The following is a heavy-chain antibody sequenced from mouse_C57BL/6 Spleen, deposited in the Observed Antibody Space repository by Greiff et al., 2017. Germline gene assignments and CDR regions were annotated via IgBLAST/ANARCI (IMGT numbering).Heavy chain of an antibody. V-gene: IGHV1-42*01. D-gene: IGHD3-2*02. CDR1: GYSFTGYY. J-gene: IGHJ3*01. Sequence: VQLQQSGPELVKPGASVKISCKASGYSFTGYYMNWVKQSPEKSLEWIGEINPSTVGTTYNQKFKAKATLTVDKSSSTAYMQLKSLTSEDSAVYYCARGDSSGPFAYWGQGTLVTVSA. CDR3: ARGDSSGPFAY. CDR2: INPSTVGT.